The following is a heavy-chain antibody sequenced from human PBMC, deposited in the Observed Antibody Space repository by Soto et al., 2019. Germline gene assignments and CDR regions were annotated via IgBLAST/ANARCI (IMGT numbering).Heavy chain of an antibody. V-gene: IGHV4-38-2*01. J-gene: IGHJ4*02. CDR2: IYHGGST. Sequence: SETLSLTCAVSGYSISSGYYWGWLRQPPGKGLEWIGSIYHGGSTYCNPSLNSRVTLSIDMTNNHVSLILNSVTAADTAVYYCVRATYYSDSSGYTRCFDYWGRGTLVTVSS. CDR3: VRATYYSDSSGYTRCFDY. CDR1: GYSISSGYY. D-gene: IGHD3-22*01.